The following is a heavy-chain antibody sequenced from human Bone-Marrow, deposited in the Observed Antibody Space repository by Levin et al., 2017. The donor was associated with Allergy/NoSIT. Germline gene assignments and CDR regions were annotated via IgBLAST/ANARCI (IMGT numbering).Heavy chain of an antibody. Sequence: PGESLKISCAASGFTFSSYGFHWVRQAPGKGLEWVAVIWADGSYKYHGDSVKGRFTISRDESTLFLELNSLRAEDTAVYYCARNKYTSTVGALDLWGQGTMVTVSS. D-gene: IGHD6-13*01. CDR2: IWADGSYK. V-gene: IGHV3-33*01. CDR3: ARNKYTSTVGALDL. CDR1: GFTFSSYG. J-gene: IGHJ3*01.